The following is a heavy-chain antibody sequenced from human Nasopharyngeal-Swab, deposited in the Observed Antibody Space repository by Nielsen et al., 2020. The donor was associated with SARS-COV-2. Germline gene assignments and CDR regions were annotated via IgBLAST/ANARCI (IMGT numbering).Heavy chain of an antibody. J-gene: IGHJ5*02. V-gene: IGHV1-46*01. CDR1: GYTFTSYY. CDR3: ARDGRLHDYGDHRWFDP. D-gene: IGHD4/OR15-4a*01. Sequence: ASVKVSCKASGYTFTSYYMHWVRQAPGQGLEWMGIINPSGGSTSYAQKFQGRVTMTRDTSTSTVYMELSSLRSEDTAVYYCARDGRLHDYGDHRWFDPWGQGTLVTVSS. CDR2: INPSGGST.